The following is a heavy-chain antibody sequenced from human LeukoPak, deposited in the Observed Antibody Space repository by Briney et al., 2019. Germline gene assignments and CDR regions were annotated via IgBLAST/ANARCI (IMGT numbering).Heavy chain of an antibody. CDR2: ISSGSNYI. CDR3: AKDLGCSGGSYYSDAFDI. CDR1: GFTFSSYS. D-gene: IGHD2-15*01. V-gene: IGHV3-21*04. Sequence: PGGSLRLSCAASGFTFSSYSMVWVRQAPGKGLEWVSSISSGSNYIYYADSVKGRFTISRDNSKNTLYLQMNSLRAEDTAVYYCAKDLGCSGGSYYSDAFDIWGQGTMVTVSS. J-gene: IGHJ3*02.